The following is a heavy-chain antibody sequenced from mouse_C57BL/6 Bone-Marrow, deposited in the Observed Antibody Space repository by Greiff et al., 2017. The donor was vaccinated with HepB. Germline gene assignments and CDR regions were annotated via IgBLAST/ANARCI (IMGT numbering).Heavy chain of an antibody. Sequence: EVKVVESEGGLVQPGSSMKLSCTASGFTFSDYYMAWVRQVPEKGLEWVANINYDGSSTYYLDSLKSRFIISRDNAKNILYLQMSSLKSEDTATYYCARRSYYGSSSYYFDYWGQGTTLTVSS. CDR2: INYDGSST. V-gene: IGHV5-16*02. D-gene: IGHD1-1*01. CDR3: ARRSYYGSSSYYFDY. J-gene: IGHJ2*01. CDR1: GFTFSDYY.